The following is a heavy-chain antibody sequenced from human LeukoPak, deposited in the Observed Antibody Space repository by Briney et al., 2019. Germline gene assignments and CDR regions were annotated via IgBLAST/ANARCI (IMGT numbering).Heavy chain of an antibody. Sequence: PSETLSLTCTVSGGSISSYYWSWIRQPPGKGLEWIGYIYYSGSTNYNPSLKSRVTISVDTSKNQFSLKLSSVTAADTAVYCCARGSTYYDFWSGYSPDAFDIWGQGTMVTVSS. V-gene: IGHV4-59*01. CDR1: GGSISSYY. J-gene: IGHJ3*02. CDR2: IYYSGST. D-gene: IGHD3-3*01. CDR3: ARGSTYYDFWSGYSPDAFDI.